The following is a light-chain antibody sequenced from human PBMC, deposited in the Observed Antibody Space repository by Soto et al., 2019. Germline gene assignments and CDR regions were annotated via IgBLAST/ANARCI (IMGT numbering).Light chain of an antibody. CDR3: QQLKSYPLT. V-gene: IGKV1-9*01. J-gene: IGKJ4*01. Sequence: DIQLTQSPSFLSASVGDRVTITCRATQGIYTYLAWYQQKPGKAPKLLIYAASTLQSGVPSRFSGSGSGTDVTLTISSLQPEDFATNYCQQLKSYPLTFGGGTKVEIK. CDR2: AAS. CDR1: QGIYTY.